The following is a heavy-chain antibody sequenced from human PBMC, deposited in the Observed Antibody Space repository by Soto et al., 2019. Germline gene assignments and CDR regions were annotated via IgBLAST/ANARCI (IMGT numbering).Heavy chain of an antibody. D-gene: IGHD3-9*01. Sequence: SETLSLTSAVSGVSLSNPNWWAWVRQAPGKGLEWIGEIDHSGSTNYNPSLNSRVTISLDRSKNQFSLKLSSVAAADTAVYYCARGIFYAFDIWGQGTMVTVSS. CDR2: IDHSGST. CDR1: GVSLSNPNW. J-gene: IGHJ3*02. CDR3: ARGIFYAFDI. V-gene: IGHV4-4*02.